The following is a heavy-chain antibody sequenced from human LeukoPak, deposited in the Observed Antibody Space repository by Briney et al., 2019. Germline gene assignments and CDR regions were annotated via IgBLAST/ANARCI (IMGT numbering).Heavy chain of an antibody. D-gene: IGHD3-22*01. J-gene: IGHJ2*01. CDR1: GGSISSGDYY. V-gene: IGHV4-30-4*01. CDR2: IYYSGST. CDR3: ARGVTMIVVVIHDWYFDL. Sequence: SETLSLTCTVSGGSISSGDYYWSWIRQPPGKGLEWIGYIYYSGSTYYNPSLKSRVTISVDTSKNQFSLKLTSVTAADTAVYYCARGVTMIVVVIHDWYFDLWGRGTLVTVSS.